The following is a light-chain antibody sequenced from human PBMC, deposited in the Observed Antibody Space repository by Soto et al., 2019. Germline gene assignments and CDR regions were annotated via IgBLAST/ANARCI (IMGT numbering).Light chain of an antibody. Sequence: ELVLAQSPGTLSFPPGEIATLSWRASQTVSSSYLAWYQQKPGQAPRLLIYGVSSRAPGIPDRFRGSGSGTDFTLSISRLEPEDFAVYYCQQYDDSSRTFGQGTKVDIK. V-gene: IGKV3-20*01. CDR3: QQYDDSSRT. J-gene: IGKJ1*01. CDR2: GVS. CDR1: QTVSSSY.